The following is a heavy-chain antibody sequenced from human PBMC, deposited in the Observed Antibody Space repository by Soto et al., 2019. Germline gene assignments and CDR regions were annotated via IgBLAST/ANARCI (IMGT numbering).Heavy chain of an antibody. CDR2: IIPIFGTA. CDR1: GGTFSSYA. CDR3: ASGGGHQAENSGYSYAFAL. Sequence: QVQLVQSGAEVKKPGSSVKVSCKASGGTFSSYAISWVRQAPGQGLEWMGGIIPIFGTANYAQKLQGRVTITAYESNRRAYRELSSLCAADTGVSYCASGGGHQAENSGYSYAFALWGQGTIVTFSS. J-gene: IGHJ3*01. V-gene: IGHV1-69*19. D-gene: IGHD5-12*01.